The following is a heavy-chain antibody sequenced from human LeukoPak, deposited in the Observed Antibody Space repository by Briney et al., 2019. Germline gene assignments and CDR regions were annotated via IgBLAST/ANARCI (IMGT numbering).Heavy chain of an antibody. V-gene: IGHV1-69*04. CDR2: IIPILGIA. J-gene: IGHJ4*02. Sequence: GSSVTVSCKASGGTFSSYAISWVRQAPGQGLEWMGRIIPILGIANYAQKFQGRVTITADKSTSTAYMELSSLRSEDTAVYYCASDPYDSSGYPYWGQGTLVTVSS. CDR1: GGTFSSYA. CDR3: ASDPYDSSGYPY. D-gene: IGHD3-22*01.